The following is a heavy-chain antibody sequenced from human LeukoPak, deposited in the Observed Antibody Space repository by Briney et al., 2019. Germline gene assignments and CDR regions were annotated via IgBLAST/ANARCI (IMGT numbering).Heavy chain of an antibody. CDR3: ARGSSGGSGFDI. V-gene: IGHV3-30*04. CDR1: GFSFSSYA. D-gene: IGHD6-13*01. CDR2: TSYDGSNK. J-gene: IGHJ3*02. Sequence: GGSLRLSCAASGFSFSSYAMHWVRQAPGKGLEWVAVTSYDGSNKYYADSVKGRFTISRDNSRNTVYLQMNSLRPEDTAVYYCARGSSGGSGFDIWGQGTMVTVSS.